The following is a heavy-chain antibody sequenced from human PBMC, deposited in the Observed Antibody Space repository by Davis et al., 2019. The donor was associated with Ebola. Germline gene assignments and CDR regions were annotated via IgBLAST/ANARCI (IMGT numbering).Heavy chain of an antibody. CDR3: ASGHGGCCSSTSPMDYYYYMDV. D-gene: IGHD2-2*01. CDR2: IIPIFGTA. Sequence: SVKVSCKASGGTFSSYAISWVRQAPGQGLEWMGGIIPIFGTANYAQKFQGRVTITADESTSTAYMELSSLRSEDTAVYYCASGHGGCCSSTSPMDYYYYMDVWGKGTTVTVSS. V-gene: IGHV1-69*13. CDR1: GGTFSSYA. J-gene: IGHJ6*03.